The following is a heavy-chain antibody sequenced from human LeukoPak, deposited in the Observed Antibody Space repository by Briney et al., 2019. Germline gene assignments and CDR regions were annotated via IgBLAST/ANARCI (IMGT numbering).Heavy chain of an antibody. V-gene: IGHV3-23*01. CDR2: ISGTGGST. D-gene: IGHD3-10*01. CDR1: GFTFSTYA. Sequence: GGSLRLSCAASGFTFSTYAMTWVRQAPGKGLEWVSLISGTGGSTYYADSAKGRFTISRDNSKNTLYLQMNSLRAEDTAVYYCAKGGRVGGGITMIRGVRNFYYYMDVWGKGTTVIISS. CDR3: AKGGRVGGGITMIRGVRNFYYYMDV. J-gene: IGHJ6*03.